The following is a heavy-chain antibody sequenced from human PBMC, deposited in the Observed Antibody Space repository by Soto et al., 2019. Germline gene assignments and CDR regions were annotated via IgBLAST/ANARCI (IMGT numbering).Heavy chain of an antibody. V-gene: IGHV3-48*01. CDR1: GFTFNSYS. D-gene: IGHD3-10*01. CDR3: ARPTYYYGSGSSEYYYYYGLDV. Sequence: EVQLVESGGGLVQPGGSLRLSCAASGFTFNSYSMNWVRQAPGKGLEWVSYISSSGRTIYYADSVKGRFTISRDNAKNSLYLQMNSLRAEDTAVYYCARPTYYYGSGSSEYYYYYGLDVWGQGTTVTVSS. J-gene: IGHJ6*02. CDR2: ISSSGRTI.